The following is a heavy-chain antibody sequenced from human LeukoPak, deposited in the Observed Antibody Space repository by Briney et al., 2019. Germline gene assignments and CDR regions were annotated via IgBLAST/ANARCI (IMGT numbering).Heavy chain of an antibody. V-gene: IGHV3-74*01. J-gene: IGHJ4*02. D-gene: IGHD2-2*01. CDR3: AKDKGCSSTSCRYFDY. Sequence: GGSLRLSCAASGFAFSSYWMHWVRHVAGKGLVWVSRINSDGYSISYADSVKGRFTISRDNSKNTLYLQMNSLRAEDTAVYYCAKDKGCSSTSCRYFDYWGQGTLVTVSS. CDR2: INSDGYSI. CDR1: GFAFSSYW.